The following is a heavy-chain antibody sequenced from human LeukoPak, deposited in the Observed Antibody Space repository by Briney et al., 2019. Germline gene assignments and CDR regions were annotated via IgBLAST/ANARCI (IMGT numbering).Heavy chain of an antibody. V-gene: IGHV3-48*01. CDR3: ARGLAAVDAFDI. Sequence: GGSLRLSCAASGFAFSSYSMNWVRQATGKGLEWVSYISCSSSTIYYAGSVKGRFTISRDNAKNSLYLQMNSLRAEDTAVYYCARGLAAVDAFDIWGQGTMVTVSS. CDR1: GFAFSSYS. D-gene: IGHD6-25*01. J-gene: IGHJ3*02. CDR2: ISCSSSTI.